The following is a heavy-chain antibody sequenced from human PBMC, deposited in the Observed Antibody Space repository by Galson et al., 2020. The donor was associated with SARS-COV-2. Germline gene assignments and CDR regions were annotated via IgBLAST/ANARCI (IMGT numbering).Heavy chain of an antibody. V-gene: IGHV3-7*01. CDR2: INRDGTQE. CDR3: ARILPAGYYDH. CDR1: GFTFRGNW. D-gene: IGHD1-1*01. Sequence: GGSLRLSCTASGFTFRGNWMTWVRQTPGRGLEWVAYINRDGTQEDYVDSARGRFTISRDNVESSVYLQMNSLRAEDTAVYYCARILPAGYYDHWGQGTLVTVSS. J-gene: IGHJ4*02.